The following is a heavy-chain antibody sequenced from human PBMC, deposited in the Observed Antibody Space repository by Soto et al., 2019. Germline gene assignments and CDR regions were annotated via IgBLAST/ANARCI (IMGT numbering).Heavy chain of an antibody. J-gene: IGHJ6*02. CDR2: ISYDGSNK. V-gene: IGHV3-30*03. Sequence: RGSLRLSCAASGFNFSSYGMHWVRHAPGKGLEWVAVISYDGSNKYYADSVKGRFTISRDNSKNTLYLQMNSLRAEDTAVYYCATLISDECASSTSCYEGSVGMDVWGQGTTVTVSS. D-gene: IGHD2-2*01. CDR3: ATLISDECASSTSCYEGSVGMDV. CDR1: GFNFSSYG.